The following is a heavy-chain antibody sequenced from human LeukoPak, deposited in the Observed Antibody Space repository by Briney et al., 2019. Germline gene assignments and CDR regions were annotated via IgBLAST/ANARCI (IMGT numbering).Heavy chain of an antibody. J-gene: IGHJ4*02. CDR3: ASGYSSSWYGDY. CDR2: ISSSGSTI. D-gene: IGHD6-13*01. Sequence: GGSLRLSCAASGFTFSSYAMSWVRQAPGKGLEWVSYISSSGSTIYYADSVKGRFTISRDNAKNSLYLQMNSLRAEDTAVYYCASGYSSSWYGDYWGQGTLVTVSS. V-gene: IGHV3-48*04. CDR1: GFTFSSYA.